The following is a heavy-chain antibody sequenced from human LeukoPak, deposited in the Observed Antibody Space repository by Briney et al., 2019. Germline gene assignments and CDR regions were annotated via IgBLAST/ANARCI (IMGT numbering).Heavy chain of an antibody. D-gene: IGHD4-23*01. Sequence: SETPSLTCTVSGVSISSYYWSWIRQPPGKGLEWIGFIYYSGSTNYNPSLKSRVTISADTSKNQFSLNLSSVTAADTAIYYCARDLFRGDNSGDYWGQGTLVTVSS. J-gene: IGHJ4*02. CDR1: GVSISSYY. V-gene: IGHV4-59*01. CDR2: IYYSGST. CDR3: ARDLFRGDNSGDY.